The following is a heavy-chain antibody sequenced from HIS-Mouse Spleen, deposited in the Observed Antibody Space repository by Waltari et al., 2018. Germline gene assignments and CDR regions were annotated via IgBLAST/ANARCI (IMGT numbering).Heavy chain of an antibody. J-gene: IGHJ6*02. V-gene: IGHV1-69*04. D-gene: IGHD6-13*01. Sequence: QVQLVQSGAEVKKPGSSVKVSCKASGGTFSSYAISWVRQAPGQGLEWMGRILPILGRANYAQKCQGRVTSTADKSTSTAYMELSSLRSEDTTVYYCARDLLAAAGPNYYGMDVWGQGTTVTVSS. CDR2: ILPILGRA. CDR3: ARDLLAAAGPNYYGMDV. CDR1: GGTFSSYA.